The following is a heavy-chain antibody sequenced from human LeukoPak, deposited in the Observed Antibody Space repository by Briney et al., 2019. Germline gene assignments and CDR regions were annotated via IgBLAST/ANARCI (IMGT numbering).Heavy chain of an antibody. CDR3: ASSHDSSGND. V-gene: IGHV3-7*01. D-gene: IGHD3-22*01. CDR1: GISFSSYW. Sequence: GGSLRLSCAASGISFSSYWMAWVRQAPGKGLEWVANIKYDGTHKFYADSVKGRFTISRDNAKNSLFLEMNSLRADDTAVYFCASSHDSSGNDWGQGTLVTVSS. CDR2: IKYDGTHK. J-gene: IGHJ4*02.